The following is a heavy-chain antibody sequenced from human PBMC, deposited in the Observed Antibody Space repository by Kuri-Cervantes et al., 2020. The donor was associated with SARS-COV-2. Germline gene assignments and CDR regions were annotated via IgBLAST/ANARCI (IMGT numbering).Heavy chain of an antibody. J-gene: IGHJ4*02. CDR1: GFTFSSYS. D-gene: IGHD2-21*02. CDR3: ARGWVGTRPNFDY. CDR2: ISSSSSYI. V-gene: IGHV3-21*01. Sequence: GGSLRLSCAASGFTFSSYSMNWVRQAPGKGLEWVSSISSSSSYIYFADSVKGRFTISRDNAKNSLYLQMNSLRAEDTAAYYCARGWVGTRPNFDYWGQGNLVTVSS.